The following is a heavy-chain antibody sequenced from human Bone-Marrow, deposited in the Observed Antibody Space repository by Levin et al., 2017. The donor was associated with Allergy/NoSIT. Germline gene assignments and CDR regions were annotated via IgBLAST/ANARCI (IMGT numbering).Heavy chain of an antibody. V-gene: IGHV3-23*01. Sequence: QSGESLKISCAASGFTFNDYAMSWVRQAPGKGLEWVSAISGSGGTTDYADSVKGRFTISRDNSKNTLYLQMNSLRADDTAVYYCAKPYYYDSSGYQNHFHYWGQGTLVTVSS. D-gene: IGHD3-22*01. CDR2: ISGSGGTT. CDR1: GFTFNDYA. J-gene: IGHJ4*02. CDR3: AKPYYYDSSGYQNHFHY.